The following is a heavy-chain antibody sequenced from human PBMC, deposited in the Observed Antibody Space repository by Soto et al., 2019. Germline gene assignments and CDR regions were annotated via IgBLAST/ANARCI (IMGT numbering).Heavy chain of an antibody. D-gene: IGHD3-10*01. V-gene: IGHV3-74*01. Sequence: PGGSLRLSCAGSGFTFSGYWMHWVRQPPGKGTVWVSRINGDGSSTAYAGSVEGRFTISRDNVNNMVYLQMKSLRAEDTAVYYFARQYGNSLPLLDYSGLCSFVSVSS. CDR1: GFTFSGYW. CDR3: ARQYGNSLPLLDY. J-gene: IGHJ4*02. CDR2: INGDGSST.